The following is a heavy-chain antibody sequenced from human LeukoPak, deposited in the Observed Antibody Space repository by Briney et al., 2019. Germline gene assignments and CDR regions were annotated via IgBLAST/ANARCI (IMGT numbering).Heavy chain of an antibody. CDR1: GPTLSRNW. J-gene: IGHJ4*02. CDR2: IKQDGSEI. Sequence: GGSLRLSCAASGPTLSRNWMNWVRQAPGKGLEWVANIKQDGSEINYVDSVKGRFTISRDNAKNSLYLQMNSLRVDDTAVYYCARDRGYSTFDYWGQGTLVTVSS. D-gene: IGHD4-23*01. V-gene: IGHV3-7*01. CDR3: ARDRGYSTFDY.